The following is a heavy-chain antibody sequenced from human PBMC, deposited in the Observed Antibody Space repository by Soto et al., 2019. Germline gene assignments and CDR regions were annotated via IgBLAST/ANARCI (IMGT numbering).Heavy chain of an antibody. Sequence: ASVKVSCKASGYTFTSYGISWVRQAPAQGLEWMGWISAYNGNTNYAQKFQGRVTMTRNTSISTAYMELSSLRSEDTAVYYCARDRSGYCDNWGQGTLVTVSS. D-gene: IGHD3-22*01. CDR3: ARDRSGYCDN. CDR1: GYTFTSYG. V-gene: IGHV1-18*01. J-gene: IGHJ4*02. CDR2: ISAYNGNT.